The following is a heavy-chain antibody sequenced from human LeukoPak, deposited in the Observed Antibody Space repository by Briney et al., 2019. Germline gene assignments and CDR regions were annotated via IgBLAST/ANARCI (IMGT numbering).Heavy chain of an antibody. D-gene: IGHD3-3*01. J-gene: IGHJ6*03. V-gene: IGHV4-34*01. CDR1: GGSFSGYY. CDR2: INHSGST. Sequence: SETLSLTCAVYGGSFSGYYWSWIRQPPGKGLEWIGEINHSGSTNYNPSLKSRVTISVDTSKNQFSLKLSSVTAADTAVYYCARGRSGYQYYYYYYYMDVWGKGTTVTVSS. CDR3: ARGRSGYQYYYYYYYMDV.